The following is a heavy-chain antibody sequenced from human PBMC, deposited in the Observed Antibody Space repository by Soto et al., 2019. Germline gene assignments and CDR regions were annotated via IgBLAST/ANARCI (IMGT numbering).Heavy chain of an antibody. Sequence: KPSETLSLTCAVYGGSFSGYYWSWIRQPPGKGLEWIGEINHSGSTNYNPSLKSRVTISVDTSKNQFSLKLSSVTAADTAVYYCAGGRGITIFGGRYFDLWGRGTLVTVSS. CDR1: GGSFSGYY. J-gene: IGHJ2*01. CDR3: AGGRGITIFGGRYFDL. V-gene: IGHV4-34*01. CDR2: INHSGST. D-gene: IGHD3-3*01.